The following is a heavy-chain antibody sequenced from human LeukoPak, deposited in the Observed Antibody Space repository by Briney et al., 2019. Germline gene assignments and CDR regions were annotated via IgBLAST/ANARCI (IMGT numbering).Heavy chain of an antibody. CDR2: IYPGDSDT. CDR1: GYSFTSYW. D-gene: IGHD3-22*01. J-gene: IGHJ4*02. V-gene: IGHV5-51*01. CDR3: ARLYDSSDYHYDY. Sequence: TGESLKISCEGSGYSFTSYWIGWVRQVPGKGLEWMGIIYPGDSDTRYSPSFQGQVTISADKSISTAYLQWSSLKASDTAMYYCARLYDSSDYHYDYWGQGTLVTVSS.